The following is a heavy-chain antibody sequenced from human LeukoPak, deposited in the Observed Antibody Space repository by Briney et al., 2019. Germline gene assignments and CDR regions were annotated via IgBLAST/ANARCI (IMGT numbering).Heavy chain of an antibody. CDR2: INHSGST. J-gene: IGHJ4*02. D-gene: IGHD6-19*01. CDR3: ARGLYSSGWWN. CDR1: GGSFSNYY. V-gene: IGHV4-34*01. Sequence: PSETLSLTCAVYGGSFSNYYWSWIRQPPGKGLEWIGEINHSGSTNYNPSLKSRVTISVDTSKNQFSLKLSSVTAADTAVYYCARGLYSSGWWNWGQGTLVTVSS.